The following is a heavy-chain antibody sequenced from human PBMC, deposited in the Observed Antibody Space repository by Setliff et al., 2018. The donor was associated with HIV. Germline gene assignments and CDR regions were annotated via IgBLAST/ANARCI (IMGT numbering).Heavy chain of an antibody. V-gene: IGHV1-8*01. J-gene: IGHJ6*02. CDR2: MNPNSGNT. CDR3: ARGSYSSSWYGYYYYYGMDV. CDR1: GYTFTSYD. Sequence: ASVKVSCKASGYTFTSYDINWVRQATGQGLEWMGWMNPNSGNTGYAQKFQGRVTMTRNTSISTAYMELSSLRSEDTAVYYCARGSYSSSWYGYYYYYGMDVWGQGTTGTVSS. D-gene: IGHD6-13*01.